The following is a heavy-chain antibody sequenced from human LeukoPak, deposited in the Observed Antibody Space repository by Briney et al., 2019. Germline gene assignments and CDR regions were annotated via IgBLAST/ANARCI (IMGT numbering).Heavy chain of an antibody. J-gene: IGHJ4*02. CDR3: ARSRDSSGYYSPSDY. CDR2: IYYSGST. D-gene: IGHD3-22*01. CDR1: GGSISSGGYY. V-gene: IGHV4-31*03. Sequence: PSETLSLTCTVSGGSISSGGYYWSWIRQHPGKGLEWIGYIYYSGSTYYNPSLKSRVTISVDTSKNQFSLKLSSVTAADTAVYYCARSRDSSGYYSPSDYWGQGTLVTVSS.